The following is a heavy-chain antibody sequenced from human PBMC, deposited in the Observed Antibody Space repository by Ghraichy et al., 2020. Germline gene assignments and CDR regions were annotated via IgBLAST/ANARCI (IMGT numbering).Heavy chain of an antibody. CDR1: GFTFSSYW. CDR2: IHSDGSYT. V-gene: IGHV3-74*01. D-gene: IGHD1-20*01. Sequence: GESLNISCAASGFTFSSYWMHWVRQAPGKGLVWVSRIHSDGSYTSSEDSVKGRFTISRDNANNTLYLQMNSLRAEDTAVYYCARGYNWNDGRSTWFDPWGQGTLVTVSS. CDR3: ARGYNWNDGRSTWFDP. J-gene: IGHJ5*02.